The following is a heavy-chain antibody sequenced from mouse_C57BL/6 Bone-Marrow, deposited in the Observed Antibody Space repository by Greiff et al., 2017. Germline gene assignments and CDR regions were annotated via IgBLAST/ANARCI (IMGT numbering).Heavy chain of an antibody. V-gene: IGHV1-15*01. Sequence: VKLMESGAELVRPGASVTLSCKASGYTFTDYEMHWVKQTPVHGLEWIGAIDPETGGTAYNQKFKGKAILTADKSSSTAYMELRSLTSDASAVYFCTRDTTVVACYFDYWGQGTTLTVSS. CDR1: GYTFTDYE. J-gene: IGHJ2*01. CDR3: TRDTTVVACYFDY. D-gene: IGHD1-1*01. CDR2: IDPETGGT.